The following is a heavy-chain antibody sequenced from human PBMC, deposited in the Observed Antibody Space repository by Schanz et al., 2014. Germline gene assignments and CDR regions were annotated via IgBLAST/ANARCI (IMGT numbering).Heavy chain of an antibody. D-gene: IGHD5-12*01. V-gene: IGHV3-21*01. CDR1: GFTFSDYS. CDR2: ISDSSSYI. J-gene: IGHJ4*02. Sequence: EVHLVESGGGLVKPGGSLRLSCGASGFTFSDYSMNWVRQAPGKGLEWVSSISDSSSYIYYADSVKGRFTISRDNAKNSLYLQMSSLRAEDTAVYYCARVGQYLRFFDYWGQGTLVTVSS. CDR3: ARVGQYLRFFDY.